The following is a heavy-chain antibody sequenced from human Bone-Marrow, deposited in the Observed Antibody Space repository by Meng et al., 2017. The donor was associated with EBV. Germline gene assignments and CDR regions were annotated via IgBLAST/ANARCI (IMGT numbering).Heavy chain of an antibody. Sequence: QVQLQESGPGLVKPLXXLSLTCTVSGGSVSSGSYYWNWIRQPPGKGLEWIGYISYSGNTKYNPSLKSRVTISVDTSKNQFSLKLSSVTAADTAVYYCARNNGDYVSDTWGHGTLVTVSS. CDR3: ARNNGDYVSDT. V-gene: IGHV4-61*01. CDR2: ISYSGNT. D-gene: IGHD4-17*01. CDR1: GGSVSSGSYY. J-gene: IGHJ5*01.